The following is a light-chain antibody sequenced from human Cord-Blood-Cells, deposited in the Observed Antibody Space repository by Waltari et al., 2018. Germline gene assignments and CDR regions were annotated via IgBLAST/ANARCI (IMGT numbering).Light chain of an antibody. Sequence: IVLTQSPATLSLSPGARATLSCRASQSVSSYLAWYQQKPGQAPRLLIYDAANSATGIAARFSGSGSGTDFTLTIRSLEPEDFAVYYCQQRSNWPPTFGGGTKVEIK. CDR1: QSVSSY. V-gene: IGKV3-11*01. CDR2: DAA. CDR3: QQRSNWPPT. J-gene: IGKJ4*01.